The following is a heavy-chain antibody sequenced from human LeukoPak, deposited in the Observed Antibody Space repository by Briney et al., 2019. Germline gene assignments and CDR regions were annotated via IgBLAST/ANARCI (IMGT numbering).Heavy chain of an antibody. J-gene: IGHJ4*02. CDR2: ISGSGGST. Sequence: QAGGSLRLSCAASGFTFSSYAMSWVRQAPGKGLEWVSAISGSGGSTYYADSVKGRFTISRDNSKNTLYMEMNSLRAEDTAVYYCLSGQAPQIWPHGGYWGQGTLVTVSS. CDR3: LSGQAPQIWPHGGY. V-gene: IGHV3-23*01. CDR1: GFTFSSYA. D-gene: IGHD4-23*01.